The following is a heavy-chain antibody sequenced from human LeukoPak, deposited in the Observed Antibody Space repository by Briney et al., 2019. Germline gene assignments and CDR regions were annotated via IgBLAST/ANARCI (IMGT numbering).Heavy chain of an antibody. CDR3: ARGAPDIVVVVAATPLGY. CDR2: INPNSSGT. V-gene: IGHV1-2*02. D-gene: IGHD2-15*01. J-gene: IGHJ4*02. Sequence: GASVKVSCKASGYTFTGYYMHWVRQAPGQGLEWMGWINPNSSGTNYAQKFQGRVTMTRDTSISTAYMELSRLRSDDTAVYYCARGAPDIVVVVAATPLGYWGQGTLVTVSS. CDR1: GYTFTGYY.